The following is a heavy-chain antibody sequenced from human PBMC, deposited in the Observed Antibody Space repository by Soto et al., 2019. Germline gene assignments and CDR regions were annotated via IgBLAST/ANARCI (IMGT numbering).Heavy chain of an antibody. J-gene: IGHJ4*02. V-gene: IGHV3-53*01. CDR3: AKDVVGYCSSTSCRYFDY. CDR2: IYSAGST. D-gene: IGHD2-2*01. CDR1: GLTVSSSY. Sequence: GGSLRLSCAASGLTVSSSYMSWVRQAPGKGLQWVSVIYSAGSTYYADSVKGRFTISRDNSKNTLYLQMNSLRAEDTAVYYCAKDVVGYCSSTSCRYFDYWGQGTLVTVSS.